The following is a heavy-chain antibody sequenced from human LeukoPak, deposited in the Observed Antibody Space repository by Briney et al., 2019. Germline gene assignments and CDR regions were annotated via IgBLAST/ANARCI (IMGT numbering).Heavy chain of an antibody. V-gene: IGHV3-23*01. J-gene: IGHJ4*02. Sequence: GGSLRLSCAASGFTFSSYAMSWVRQAPGKGLEWVAVISGSGDSTYYADSVKGRFTISRDNSKNTLYLQMNNLRDEDAAVYYCAKCRWLNTGGGGSAYWGQGTLVTASS. D-gene: IGHD5-24*01. CDR2: ISGSGDST. CDR1: GFTFSSYA. CDR3: AKCRWLNTGGGGSAY.